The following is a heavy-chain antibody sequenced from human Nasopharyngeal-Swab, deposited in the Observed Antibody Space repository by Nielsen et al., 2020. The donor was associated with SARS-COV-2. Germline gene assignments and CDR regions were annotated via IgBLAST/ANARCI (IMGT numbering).Heavy chain of an antibody. Sequence: GGSLRLSCAASGFTFSSYGMHWVRQAPGKGLEWVAVIWYDGSNKYYADSVKGRFTISRDNSKNTLYLQMNSLRAEDTAVYYCARGRRYCSGGSCYSRWFDPWGQGTLVTVSS. CDR2: IWYDGSNK. CDR3: ARGRRYCSGGSCYSRWFDP. J-gene: IGHJ5*02. CDR1: GFTFSSYG. V-gene: IGHV3-33*01. D-gene: IGHD2-15*01.